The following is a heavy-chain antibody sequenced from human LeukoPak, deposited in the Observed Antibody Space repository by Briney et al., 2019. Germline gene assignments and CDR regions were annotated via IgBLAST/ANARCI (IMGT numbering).Heavy chain of an antibody. D-gene: IGHD6-19*01. CDR2: IYPGDSDT. J-gene: IGHJ6*03. CDR3: ARHVSTSIAVAGTRYYYYYMDV. CDR1: GYSFTSYW. Sequence: GESLKISCKGSGYSFTSYWIGWVRQMPGKGLEWMGIIYPGDSDTRYSPSFQGQVTISADKSISTAYLQWSSLKASDTAMYYCARHVSTSIAVAGTRYYYYYMDVWGKETTVTVSS. V-gene: IGHV5-51*01.